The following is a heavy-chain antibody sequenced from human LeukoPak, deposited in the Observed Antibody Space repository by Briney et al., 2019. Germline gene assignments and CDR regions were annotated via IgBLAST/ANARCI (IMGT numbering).Heavy chain of an antibody. Sequence: GGSLRLSCAASGFTFSSYGMHWVRQAPGKGLEWVAFIRYDGSNKYYADSVKGRFTISRDNSKNTLYLQMNSLRAEDTAVYYCAKDGDIVLMGYAGIDYWGQGTLVTVSS. CDR2: IRYDGSNK. CDR3: AKDGDIVLMGYAGIDY. CDR1: GFTFSSYG. V-gene: IGHV3-30*02. D-gene: IGHD2-8*01. J-gene: IGHJ4*02.